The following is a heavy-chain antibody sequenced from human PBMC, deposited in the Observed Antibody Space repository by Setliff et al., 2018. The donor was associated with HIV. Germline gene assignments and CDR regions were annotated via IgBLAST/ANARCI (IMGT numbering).Heavy chain of an antibody. CDR2: IYYSGST. J-gene: IGHJ4*02. Sequence: PSETLSLTCTVSGGSISSYYWSWIRQPPGKGLEWIGYIYYSGSTNSNPSLKSRVTISEDTSKNQFSLKLSSVTDADTAVYYCARGGVGYSYGYILDYWGQGTLVTVSS. V-gene: IGHV4-59*01. CDR3: ARGGVGYSYGYILDY. D-gene: IGHD5-18*01. CDR1: GGSISSYY.